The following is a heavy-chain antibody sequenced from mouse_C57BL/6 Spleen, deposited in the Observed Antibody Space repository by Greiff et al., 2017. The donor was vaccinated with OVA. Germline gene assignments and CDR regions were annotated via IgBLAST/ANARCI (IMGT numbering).Heavy chain of an antibody. J-gene: IGHJ4*01. D-gene: IGHD4-1*01. V-gene: IGHV3-6*01. CDR3: ARLTGTMAMDY. Sequence: EVKLVESGPGLVKPSQSLSLTCSVTGYSITSGYYWNWIRQFPGNKLEWMGYISYDGSNNYNPSLKNRISITRDTSKNQFFLKLNSVTTEDTATYYCARLTGTMAMDYWGQGTSVTVSS. CDR2: ISYDGSN. CDR1: GYSITSGYY.